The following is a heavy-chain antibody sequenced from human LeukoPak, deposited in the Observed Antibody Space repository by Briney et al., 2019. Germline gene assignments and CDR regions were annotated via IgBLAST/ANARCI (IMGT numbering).Heavy chain of an antibody. V-gene: IGHV4-4*07. CDR1: GGSISSYY. CDR2: IYTSGST. CDR3: AGGCTNGVCYRTPYYYYGMDV. D-gene: IGHD2-8*01. Sequence: KTSETLSLTCTVSGGSISSYYWSWIRQPAGKGLEWIGRIYTSGSTNYNPSLKSRVTMSVDTSKNQFSLKLSSVTAADTAVYYCAGGCTNGVCYRTPYYYYGMDVWGQGTTVTVSS. J-gene: IGHJ6*02.